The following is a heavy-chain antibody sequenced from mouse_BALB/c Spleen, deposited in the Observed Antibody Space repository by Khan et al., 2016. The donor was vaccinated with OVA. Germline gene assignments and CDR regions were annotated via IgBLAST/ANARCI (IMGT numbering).Heavy chain of an antibody. CDR3: ARFYDPYYAMDY. Sequence: QIQLVQSGPGLVAPSQSLSITCTVSGFSLTSYGVNWVRQPPGKGLEWLGVIWAGGSTNYNSALMSRLSISKDNSKSQVFLKMNSLQTDDPAMDYCARFYDPYYAMDYWGQGTSVTVSS. D-gene: IGHD2-3*01. CDR2: IWAGGST. J-gene: IGHJ4*01. CDR1: GFSLTSYG. V-gene: IGHV2-9*02.